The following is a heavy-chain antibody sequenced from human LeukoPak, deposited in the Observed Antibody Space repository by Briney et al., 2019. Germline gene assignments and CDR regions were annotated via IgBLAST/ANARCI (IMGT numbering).Heavy chain of an antibody. CDR2: IWYDGSNK. CDR1: GFTFSSYG. J-gene: IGHJ6*02. CDR3: AREYYDFYYYGMDV. D-gene: IGHD3-3*01. V-gene: IGHV3-33*01. Sequence: PGGSLRLSCAASGFTFSSYGMHWVRQAPGKGLEGVAVIWYDGSNKYYADSVKGRFTISRDNSKNTLYLQMNSLRAEDTAVYYCAREYYDFYYYGMDVWGQGTTVTVSS.